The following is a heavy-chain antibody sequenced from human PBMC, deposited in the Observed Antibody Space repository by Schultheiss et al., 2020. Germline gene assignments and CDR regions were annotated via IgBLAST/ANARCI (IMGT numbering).Heavy chain of an antibody. CDR3: AKWTYSGRGYIDY. V-gene: IGHV3-23*01. Sequence: GGSLRLSCTASGFTFSSRQAPGKGLEWVSAISGSGGSTYYADSVKGRFTISRDNSKNTLYLQMNSLRAEDTAVYYCAKWTYSGRGYIDYWGQGTLVTVSS. CDR1: GFTFSS. J-gene: IGHJ4*02. CDR2: ISGSGGST. D-gene: IGHD5-12*01.